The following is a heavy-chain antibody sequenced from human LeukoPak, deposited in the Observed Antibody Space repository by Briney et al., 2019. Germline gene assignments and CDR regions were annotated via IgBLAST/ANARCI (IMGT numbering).Heavy chain of an antibody. J-gene: IGHJ4*02. CDR1: GFTFSSYE. CDR3: ARDRGYSYGFSYYFDY. Sequence: GGSLRLSCAASGFTFSSYEMNWVRQAPGKGLEWVSYISSSGSTIYYADSVKGRFTISRDNAKNSLYLQMNSLGAEDTAVYYCARDRGYSYGFSYYFDYWGQGTLVTVSS. CDR2: ISSSGSTI. V-gene: IGHV3-48*03. D-gene: IGHD5-18*01.